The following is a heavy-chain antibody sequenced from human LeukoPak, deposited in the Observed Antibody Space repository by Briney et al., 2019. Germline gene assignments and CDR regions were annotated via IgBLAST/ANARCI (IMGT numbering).Heavy chain of an antibody. D-gene: IGHD5-24*01. J-gene: IGHJ3*02. CDR3: VRNLAYNSFDI. V-gene: IGHV3-7*01. CDR1: RFTFSGSW. Sequence: AGGSLRLSCAASRFTFSGSWMAWVRQAPGKGLEWVATIKEDGSQKYYIDFVKGRFTISRDNAKNSLFLQMNSQRVEDTAVYFCVRNLAYNSFDIWGQGTMVTVSS. CDR2: IKEDGSQK.